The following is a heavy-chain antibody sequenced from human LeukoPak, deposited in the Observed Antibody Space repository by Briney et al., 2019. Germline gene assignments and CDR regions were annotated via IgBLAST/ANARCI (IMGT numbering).Heavy chain of an antibody. Sequence: SETLSLTCTVSGGSISSYYWSWIRQPPGKGLEWIGYIYYSGSTNYNPSLKSRVTMSVDTSKNQFSLKLSSVTAADTAVYYCARHAELLYYYDSSGYYDYWGQGTLVTVSS. CDR1: GGSISSYY. V-gene: IGHV4-59*08. J-gene: IGHJ4*02. D-gene: IGHD3-22*01. CDR2: IYYSGST. CDR3: ARHAELLYYYDSSGYYDY.